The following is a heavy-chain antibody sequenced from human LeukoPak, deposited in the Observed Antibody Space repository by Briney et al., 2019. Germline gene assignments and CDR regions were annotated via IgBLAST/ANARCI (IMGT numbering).Heavy chain of an antibody. Sequence: GASVKVSCKASGYTFTGYYMHWVRQAPGQGLEWMGWINPNSGGTNYAQKFQGRVTMTRDTSISTAYMELSRLRSDDTAVYYCARVVGAGIWLLTRGYYFDYWGQGTLVTVSS. CDR3: ARVVGAGIWLLTRGYYFDY. V-gene: IGHV1-2*02. CDR2: INPNSGGT. D-gene: IGHD3-10*01. CDR1: GYTFTGYY. J-gene: IGHJ4*02.